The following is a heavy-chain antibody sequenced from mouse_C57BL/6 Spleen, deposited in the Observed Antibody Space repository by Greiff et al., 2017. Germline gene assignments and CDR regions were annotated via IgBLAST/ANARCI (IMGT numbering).Heavy chain of an antibody. CDR3: TRKGSNYDPYYFDD. Sequence: QVQLQQSGAELVRPGASVTLSCKASGYTFTDYEMHWVKQTPVHGLEWIGAIDPETGGTAYNQKFKGKAILTADKSSSTAYMVLRSLTSEDSAVYYCTRKGSNYDPYYFDDWGKGTTLTVAS. V-gene: IGHV1-15*01. J-gene: IGHJ2*01. D-gene: IGHD2-5*01. CDR2: IDPETGGT. CDR1: GYTFTDYE.